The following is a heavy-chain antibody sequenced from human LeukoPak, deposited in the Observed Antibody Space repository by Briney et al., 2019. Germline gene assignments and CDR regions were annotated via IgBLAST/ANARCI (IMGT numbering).Heavy chain of an antibody. V-gene: IGHV3-53*01. CDR2: IYSGGST. Sequence: PGGSLRLSCAASGFTVSSNYMSWVRQAPGKGLEWVSVIYSGGSTYYADSVKGRFTISRDNSKNTLYLQMNSLRAEDTAVYYCARTLYWSENGMDVWGQGTTVTVSS. D-gene: IGHD3-3*01. J-gene: IGHJ6*02. CDR1: GFTVSSNY. CDR3: ARTLYWSENGMDV.